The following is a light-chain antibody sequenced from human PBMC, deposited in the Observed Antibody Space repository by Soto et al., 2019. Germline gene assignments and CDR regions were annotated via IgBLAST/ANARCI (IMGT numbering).Light chain of an antibody. J-gene: IGLJ1*01. Sequence: SYELTQPPSVSVSPGQTASITCSGDKLGDKYVCWYQKKPGQSPVLVIYQDTKRPSGISERFFGSNSGNTATLTISGSQAMDEADYYCQAWDSSTLYVVGTGTKV. CDR3: QAWDSSTLYV. CDR2: QDT. V-gene: IGLV3-1*01. CDR1: KLGDKY.